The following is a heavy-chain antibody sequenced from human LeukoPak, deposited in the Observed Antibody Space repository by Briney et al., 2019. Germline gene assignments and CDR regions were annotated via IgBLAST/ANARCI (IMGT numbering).Heavy chain of an antibody. D-gene: IGHD3-10*01. CDR2: INPNSGGT. CDR3: AGSPTYYYYYYMDV. J-gene: IGHJ6*03. V-gene: IGHV1-2*02. CDR1: GYTFTGYY. Sequence: ASVKVSCKATGYTFTGYYMHWVRQAPGQGLEWMGWINPNSGGTNYAQKFQGRVTMTRDTSISTAYMELSRLRSDDTAVYYCAGSPTYYYYYYMDVWGKGTTVTVSS.